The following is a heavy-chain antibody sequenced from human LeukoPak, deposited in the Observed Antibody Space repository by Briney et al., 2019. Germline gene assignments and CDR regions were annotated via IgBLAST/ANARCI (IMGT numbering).Heavy chain of an antibody. J-gene: IGHJ3*02. CDR1: GYTLTELS. V-gene: IGHV1-24*01. CDR3: ATDLSRLLWFGEEDDAFDI. Sequence: ASVKVSCKVSGYTLTELSMHWVRQAPGKGLEWMGGFDPEDGETIYAQKFQGRVTMTEDTSTDTAYMELSSLRSEDTAVYYCATDLSRLLWFGEEDDAFDIWGQGTMVTVSS. CDR2: FDPEDGET. D-gene: IGHD3-10*01.